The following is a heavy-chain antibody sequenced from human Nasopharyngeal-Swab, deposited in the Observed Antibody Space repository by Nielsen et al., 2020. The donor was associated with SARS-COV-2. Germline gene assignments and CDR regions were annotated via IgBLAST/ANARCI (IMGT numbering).Heavy chain of an antibody. V-gene: IGHV3-9*03. CDR2: ISWNSGSI. Sequence: SLKIPCAASGFTFDDYAMHWVRQAPGKGLEWVSGISWNSGSIGYADSVKGRFTISRDNAKNSLYLQMNSLRAEDMALYYCAKEGAYGKGFGELFLDYWGQGTLVTVSS. CDR3: AKEGAYGKGFGELFLDY. CDR1: GFTFDDYA. D-gene: IGHD3-10*01. J-gene: IGHJ4*02.